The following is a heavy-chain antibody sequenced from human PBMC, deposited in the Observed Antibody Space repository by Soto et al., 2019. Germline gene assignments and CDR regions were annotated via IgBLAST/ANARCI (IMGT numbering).Heavy chain of an antibody. V-gene: IGHV1-69*18. D-gene: IGHD3-16*01. J-gene: IGHJ5*02. Sequence: QVQLVQSGAEVKKPGSSARVSCKASGDTFNIHGFSWVRQAAGQGLEWMGSIIPMFRTTDYAQRFQGRVTITADESTTTVYLDLISLRSDETAIYYCARVDSILLEGEEWFDPWGQGTLVTVSS. CDR2: IIPMFRTT. CDR3: ARVDSILLEGEEWFDP. CDR1: GDTFNIHG.